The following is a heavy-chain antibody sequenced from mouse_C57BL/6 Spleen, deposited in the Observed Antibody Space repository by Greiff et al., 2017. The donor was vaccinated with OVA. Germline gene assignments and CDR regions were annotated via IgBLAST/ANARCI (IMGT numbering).Heavy chain of an antibody. V-gene: IGHV1-4*01. J-gene: IGHJ4*01. CDR3: ASSYDYDGDYYAMDY. D-gene: IGHD2-4*01. CDR1: GYTFTSYT. Sequence: QVQLKESGAELARPGASVKMSCKASGYTFTSYTMHWVKQRPGQGLEWIGYINPSSGYTKYNQKFKDKATLTADKSSSTAYMQLSSLTSEDSAVYYCASSYDYDGDYYAMDYWGQGTSVTVSS. CDR2: INPSSGYT.